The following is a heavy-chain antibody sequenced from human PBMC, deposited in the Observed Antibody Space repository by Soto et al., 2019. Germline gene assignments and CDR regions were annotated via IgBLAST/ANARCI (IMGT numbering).Heavy chain of an antibody. Sequence: VGSLRLSCAASGFTFSSYSMNWVRQAPGKGLEWVSYISSSSSTIYYADSVKGRFTISRDNAKNSLYLQMNSLRAEDTAVYYCARDGDYDILTGYTHMDVWGKGTTVTVSS. CDR2: ISSSSSTI. CDR1: GFTFSSYS. CDR3: ARDGDYDILTGYTHMDV. D-gene: IGHD3-9*01. J-gene: IGHJ6*03. V-gene: IGHV3-48*01.